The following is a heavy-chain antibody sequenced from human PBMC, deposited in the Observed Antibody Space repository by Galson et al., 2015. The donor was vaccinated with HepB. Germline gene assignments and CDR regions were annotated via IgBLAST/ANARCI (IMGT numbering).Heavy chain of an antibody. D-gene: IGHD6-13*01. CDR3: ARDQGSSRRKDLYYFDY. V-gene: IGHV1-2*04. J-gene: IGHJ4*02. Sequence: SVKVSCKASGYTFTGYYMHWVRQAPGQGLEWMGWINPNSGGTNYAQKFQGWVTMTRDTSISTAYMELSRLRSDDTAVYYCARDQGSSRRKDLYYFDYWGQGTLVTVSS. CDR1: GYTFTGYY. CDR2: INPNSGGT.